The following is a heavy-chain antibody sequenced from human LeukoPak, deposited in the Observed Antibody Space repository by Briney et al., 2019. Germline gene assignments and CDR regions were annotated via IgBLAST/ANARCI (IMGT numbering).Heavy chain of an antibody. CDR2: IWYDGSNK. CDR1: GFTFSSYG. D-gene: IGHD2-2*01. J-gene: IGHJ6*02. CDR3: ARDLCSSTSCYQGYYYGMDV. V-gene: IGHV3-33*01. Sequence: GGSRRLSCAASGFTFSSYGMYWVRQAPGKGLEWVAVIWYDGSNKYYADSVKGRFTISRDNSKNTLYLQMNSLRAEDTAVYYCARDLCSSTSCYQGYYYGMDVWGQGTTVTVSS.